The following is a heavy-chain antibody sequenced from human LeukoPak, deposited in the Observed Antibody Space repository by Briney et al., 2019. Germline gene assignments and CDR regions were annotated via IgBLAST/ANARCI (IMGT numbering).Heavy chain of an antibody. Sequence: PGGSLRLSCAASGFTFSSYGMTWVRQAPGKGLEWVSYISSSSSTIYYADSVKGRFTISRDNAKNSLYLQLNSLRAEDTAVYYCAKDFHDYWGQGTLVTVSS. CDR3: AKDFHDY. CDR1: GFTFSSYG. J-gene: IGHJ4*02. CDR2: ISSSSSTI. V-gene: IGHV3-48*01.